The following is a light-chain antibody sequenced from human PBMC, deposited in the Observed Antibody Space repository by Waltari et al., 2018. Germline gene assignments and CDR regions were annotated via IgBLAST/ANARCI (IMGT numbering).Light chain of an antibody. CDR2: LNSDGSH. Sequence: QLVLTQSPSASASLGASVKLTCTLSSGHSSYAIAWHQQQPETGPRFLMKLNSDGSHSKGDGIPDRFSGSSSGTERYLTITSLQSEDEADYYCQTWDTDSRVFGGGTELTVL. CDR1: SGHSSYA. J-gene: IGLJ3*02. CDR3: QTWDTDSRV. V-gene: IGLV4-69*01.